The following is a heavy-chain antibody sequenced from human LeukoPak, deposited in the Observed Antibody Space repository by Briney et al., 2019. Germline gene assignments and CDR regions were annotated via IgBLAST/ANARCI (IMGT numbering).Heavy chain of an antibody. CDR1: GYTFTSYG. CDR3: ARDGIGSDYVRYFDY. V-gene: IGHV1-18*01. Sequence: GASMKVSCKASGYTFTSYGISWVRQAPGQGLEWMGWISAYNGNTNYAQKLQGRVTMTTDTSTSTAYMELRSLRSDDTAVYYCARDGIGSDYVRYFDYWGQGTLVTVSS. CDR2: ISAYNGNT. D-gene: IGHD3-10*02. J-gene: IGHJ4*02.